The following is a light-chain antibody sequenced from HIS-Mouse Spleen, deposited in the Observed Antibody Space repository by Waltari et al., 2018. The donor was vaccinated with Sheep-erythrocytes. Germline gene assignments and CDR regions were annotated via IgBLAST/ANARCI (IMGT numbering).Light chain of an antibody. CDR2: EDS. J-gene: IGLJ2*01. V-gene: IGLV3-25*03. CDR3: QSADSSGTYPV. Sequence: SYELTQPPSVSVSPGQTARITCSGDALPKQYAYWYQQKPGQAPVLVIDEDSERPSGIPGRCSGSSSGTTVTLTISGVQAEDEADYYCQSADSSGTYPVFGGGTKLTVL. CDR1: ALPKQY.